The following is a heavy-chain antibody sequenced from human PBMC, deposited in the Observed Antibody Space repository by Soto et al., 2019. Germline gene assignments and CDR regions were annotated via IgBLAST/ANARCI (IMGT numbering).Heavy chain of an antibody. J-gene: IGHJ4*02. CDR2: IYYSGST. CDR3: ARHRGYYDILTGYYTELNFDY. V-gene: IGHV4-39*01. Sequence: SETLSLTCTVSGGSISSSSYYWGWIRQPPGKGLEWIGSIYYSGSTYYNPSLKSRVTISVDTSKNQFSPKLSSMTAADTAVYYCARHRGYYDILTGYYTELNFDYWGQGTLVTVSS. CDR1: GGSISSSSYY. D-gene: IGHD3-9*01.